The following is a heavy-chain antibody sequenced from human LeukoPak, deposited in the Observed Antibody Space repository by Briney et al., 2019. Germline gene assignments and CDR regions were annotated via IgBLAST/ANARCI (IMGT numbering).Heavy chain of an antibody. CDR2: ICADTVTT. V-gene: IGHV3-23*01. CDR1: GYTFWNYA. CDR3: AKKFGRSAWYVGFDS. J-gene: IGHJ4*02. Sequence: PGGSLRLSCAPSGYTFWNYAMAWVRHAPGEGVDWVSVICADTVTTYYAHSVKGRFTIARDNSKNTLYLQRNSLRAEDTAVYYCAKKFGRSAWYVGFDSWGQGTLVTVSS. D-gene: IGHD6-19*01.